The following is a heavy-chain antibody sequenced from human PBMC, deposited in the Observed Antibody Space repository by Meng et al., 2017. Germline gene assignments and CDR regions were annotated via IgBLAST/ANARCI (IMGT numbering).Heavy chain of an antibody. V-gene: IGHV3-23*01. CDR1: GFTFSSYA. J-gene: IGHJ4*02. D-gene: IGHD2-15*01. CDR3: AKDLLGDIVVVVAAHDY. CDR2: ISGSGGST. Sequence: GESLKISCAASGFTFSSYAMSWVRQAPGKGLEWVSAISGSGGSTYYADSVKGRFTISRDNSKNTLYLQMNSLRAEDTAVYYCAKDLLGDIVVVVAAHDYWGQGTLVTVSS.